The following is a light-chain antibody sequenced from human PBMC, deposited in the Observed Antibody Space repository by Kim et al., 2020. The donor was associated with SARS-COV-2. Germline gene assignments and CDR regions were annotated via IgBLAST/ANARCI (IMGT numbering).Light chain of an antibody. V-gene: IGLV3-9*01. Sequence: SVALGQTARITCGGSSIGAKSVHWYKQKPGQAPVLVIYRDRNRPSGIPERFSGSNSGNTATLTISRAQAGDEADYYCHVWDSNTAVFGGGTRLSVL. CDR1: SIGAKS. J-gene: IGLJ3*02. CDR2: RDR. CDR3: HVWDSNTAV.